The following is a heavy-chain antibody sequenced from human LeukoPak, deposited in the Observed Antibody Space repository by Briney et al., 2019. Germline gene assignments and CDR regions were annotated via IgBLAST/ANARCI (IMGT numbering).Heavy chain of an antibody. J-gene: IGHJ3*02. V-gene: IGHV4-31*03. CDR2: IDYSGST. CDR3: ARGDSSGYDALDI. D-gene: IGHD3-22*01. Sequence: SQTLPLTCTVSGGSISSGGYYWSWIRQHPGKGLEWIGYIDYSGSTYYNPSLKSRVTISVDTSKNQCSLKLSSVTAADTAVYYCARGDSSGYDALDIWGQGKMVTVSS. CDR1: GGSISSGGYY.